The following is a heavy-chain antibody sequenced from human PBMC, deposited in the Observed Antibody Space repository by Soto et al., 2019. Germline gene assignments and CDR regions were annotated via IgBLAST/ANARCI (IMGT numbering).Heavy chain of an antibody. CDR3: ARLYYDSSGYYY. Sequence: QLQLQESGPGLVKPSETLSLTCTVSGGSISSSSYYWGWIRQPPGKGLEWIGSIYYSGSTYYNPSLKSRVTISVDTSTHQFSMKLRSVTAADTAVYYCARLYYDSSGYYYWGQGTLVTVSS. D-gene: IGHD3-22*01. J-gene: IGHJ4*02. CDR2: IYYSGST. V-gene: IGHV4-39*01. CDR1: GGSISSSSYY.